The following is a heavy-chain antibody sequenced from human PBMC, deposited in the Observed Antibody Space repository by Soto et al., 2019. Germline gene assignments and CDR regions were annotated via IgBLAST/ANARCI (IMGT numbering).Heavy chain of an antibody. D-gene: IGHD6-19*01. Sequence: KASETLSLTCAVYGGSFSGYYWSWIRQPPGKGLEWIGEINHSGSTNYNPSLKSRVTISVDTSKNQFSLKLSSVTAADTAVYYCAGLAVAGTDYYYGMDVWGQGTTVTVSS. J-gene: IGHJ6*02. V-gene: IGHV4-34*01. CDR2: INHSGST. CDR1: GGSFSGYY. CDR3: AGLAVAGTDYYYGMDV.